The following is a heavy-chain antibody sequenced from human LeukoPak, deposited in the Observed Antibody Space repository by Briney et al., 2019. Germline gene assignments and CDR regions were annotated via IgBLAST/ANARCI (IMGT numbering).Heavy chain of an antibody. Sequence: SVKVSCKASGGTFSSYAISWVRQAPGQGLEWMGRIIPIFGTANYAQKFQGRVAITTDESTSTAYMELSSLRSEDTAVYYCARRRESSGLIFDYWGQGTLVTVSS. CDR2: IIPIFGTA. CDR3: ARRRESSGLIFDY. CDR1: GGTFSSYA. V-gene: IGHV1-69*05. D-gene: IGHD6-19*01. J-gene: IGHJ4*02.